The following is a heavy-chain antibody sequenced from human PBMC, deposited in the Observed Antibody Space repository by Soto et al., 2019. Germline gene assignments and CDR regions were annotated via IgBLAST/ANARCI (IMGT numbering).Heavy chain of an antibody. D-gene: IGHD1-20*01. Sequence: ASVKVSCKASGYTFTGYYMHWVRQAPGQGLEWMGWINPNSGGTNYAQKFQGRVTMTRDTSISTAYMELSRLRSDDTAVYYCARLGISTSLPFFFDYWGQGTLVTVSS. CDR1: GYTFTGYY. J-gene: IGHJ4*02. CDR2: INPNSGGT. V-gene: IGHV1-2*02. CDR3: ARLGISTSLPFFFDY.